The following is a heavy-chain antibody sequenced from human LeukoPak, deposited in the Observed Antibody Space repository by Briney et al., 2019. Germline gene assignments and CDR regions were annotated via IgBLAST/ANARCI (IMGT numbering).Heavy chain of an antibody. V-gene: IGHV4-59*08. CDR2: IHYSGST. J-gene: IGHJ6*02. CDR3: ARHGSLAPRYYYDLAV. CDR1: GGSISGYY. Sequence: PSETLSLTCAVSGGSISGYYWSWIRQPPGKGLEWIGYIHYSGSTNYNPSLKSRVTISVDTSKNQFSLKLGSVTAADTALYYCARHGSLAPRYYYDLAVGGQGTTVTVSS. D-gene: IGHD3-10*01.